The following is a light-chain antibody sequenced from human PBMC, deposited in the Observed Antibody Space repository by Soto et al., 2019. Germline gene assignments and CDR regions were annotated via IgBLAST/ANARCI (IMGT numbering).Light chain of an antibody. CDR3: QLFDDSPTMFT. CDR1: QSVSSTY. CDR2: SAS. Sequence: ESVLTQSPGTLSLSPGERATLSCRASQSVSSTYLAWYQQKLGQAPRLLIYSASTRATGIPDRFSGSGSGTDFTLTVSRLEPEDFAVYYCQLFDDSPTMFTFGQGTKLEI. J-gene: IGKJ2*01. V-gene: IGKV3-20*01.